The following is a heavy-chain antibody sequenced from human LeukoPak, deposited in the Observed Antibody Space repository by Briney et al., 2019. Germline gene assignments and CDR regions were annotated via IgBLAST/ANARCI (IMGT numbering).Heavy chain of an antibody. V-gene: IGHV4-61*02. Sequence: PSETLSLTCTVSGGSISSGSYYWSWIRQPAGKGLEWIGRIYTSGSTNYNPSLKSRVTISVDTSKNQFSLKLSSVTAADTAVYYCARGTGALWGQGTLVTVPS. CDR2: IYTSGST. J-gene: IGHJ4*02. CDR1: GGSISSGSYY. D-gene: IGHD7-27*01. CDR3: ARGTGAL.